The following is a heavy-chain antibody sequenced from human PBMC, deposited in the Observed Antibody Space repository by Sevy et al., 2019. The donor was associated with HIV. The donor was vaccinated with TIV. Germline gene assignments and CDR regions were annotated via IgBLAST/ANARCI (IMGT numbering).Heavy chain of an antibody. CDR1: GFTFSSYA. J-gene: IGHJ4*02. CDR2: ISGSGGST. Sequence: GGSLRLSCAASGFTFSSYAMSWVRQAPGKGLEWVSAISGSGGSTYYADSGKGRFTISRENSKNTLYLQMNSLRAEDTAVYYCAKDRAIVGATGGDYWGQGTLVTVSS. V-gene: IGHV3-23*01. D-gene: IGHD1-26*01. CDR3: AKDRAIVGATGGDY.